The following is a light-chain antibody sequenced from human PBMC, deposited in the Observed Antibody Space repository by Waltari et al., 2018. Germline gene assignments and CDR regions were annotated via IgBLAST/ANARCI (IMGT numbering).Light chain of an antibody. CDR3: QQANSFPRT. Sequence: DIQMTQSPSSVSASVGDRVTITCRASQGIKSVLAWYQQKPGKATKLLIYAASSVQSGVPSRFSGSGSGTDFTLTISSLQPEDFATYYCQQANSFPRTFGQGTKVEIK. V-gene: IGKV1-12*01. J-gene: IGKJ1*01. CDR1: QGIKSV. CDR2: AAS.